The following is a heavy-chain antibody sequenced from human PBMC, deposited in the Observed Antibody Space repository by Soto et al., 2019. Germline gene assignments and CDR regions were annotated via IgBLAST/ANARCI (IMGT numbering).Heavy chain of an antibody. CDR1: GFTFSSYA. J-gene: IGHJ4*02. CDR3: ARGHSSGWFYFDY. Sequence: QVQLVESGGGVVQPGRSLRLSCAASGFTFSSYAIHWVRQAPGKGLEWVAVISSDGSNKVYADSVKGRFTISRDNSKKTLYLQMYSLRPEDTAVYYCARGHSSGWFYFDYWGQGTLVTVSS. V-gene: IGHV3-30*04. D-gene: IGHD6-19*01. CDR2: ISSDGSNK.